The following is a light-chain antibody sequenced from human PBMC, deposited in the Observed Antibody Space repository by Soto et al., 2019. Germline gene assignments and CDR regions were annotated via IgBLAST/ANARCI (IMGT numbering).Light chain of an antibody. CDR3: QQSYSTPLT. CDR2: AAS. J-gene: IGKJ4*01. Sequence: DIQMTQSPSSLSASVGDRVTITCRASQSISSYLNWYQQKPGKAPKRLIYAASSLQSGVPSRFSGGGSGTSFSLTISSLQPEDFATYDGQQSYSTPLTFGGGNKVEIK. CDR1: QSISSY. V-gene: IGKV1-39*01.